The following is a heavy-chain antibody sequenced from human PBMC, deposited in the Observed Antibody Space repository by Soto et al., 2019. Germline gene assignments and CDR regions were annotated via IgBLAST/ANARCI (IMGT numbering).Heavy chain of an antibody. D-gene: IGHD3-22*01. V-gene: IGHV1-18*01. CDR3: ERLYYYDSSGYYYVEDF. Sequence: QVQLVQSGAEAKKPGASVKVSCKASGYTFNRYAISWVRQAPGQGLEWMGWISAYNGNTNYAQKLQGRVTMTTDTSKSTVNMELRRLRSDDTAVYYCERLYYYDSSGYYYVEDFWGQGTLVTVSS. CDR2: ISAYNGNT. J-gene: IGHJ4*02. CDR1: GYTFNRYA.